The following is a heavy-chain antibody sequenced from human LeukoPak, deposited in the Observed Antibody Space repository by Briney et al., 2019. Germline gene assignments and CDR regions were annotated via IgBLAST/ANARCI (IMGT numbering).Heavy chain of an antibody. Sequence: ASVKVSCKGSGYTFTSYGISWVRQAPGQGLEWMGWISAYNGNTNYAQKLQGRVTMTTDTSTSTAYMELSSLRSEDTAVYYCAREAHFSSRSSSWYNFDYWGQGTLVTVSS. D-gene: IGHD6-13*01. V-gene: IGHV1-18*01. CDR1: GYTFTSYG. CDR3: AREAHFSSRSSSWYNFDY. CDR2: ISAYNGNT. J-gene: IGHJ4*02.